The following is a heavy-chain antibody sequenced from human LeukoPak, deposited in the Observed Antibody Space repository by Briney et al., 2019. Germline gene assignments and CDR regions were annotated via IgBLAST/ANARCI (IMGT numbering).Heavy chain of an antibody. V-gene: IGHV5-51*01. J-gene: IGHJ3*02. D-gene: IGHD4-23*01. Sequence: GESLKISCKGSGYSFTSYWIGWVRQMPGKGLEWMGIIYPGDSDTRYSPSFQGQVTISADKSISTAYLQWSSLKASDTAMYYCARNIYGGNDFGAFDIWGQGTMVTVSS. CDR2: IYPGDSDT. CDR1: GYSFTSYW. CDR3: ARNIYGGNDFGAFDI.